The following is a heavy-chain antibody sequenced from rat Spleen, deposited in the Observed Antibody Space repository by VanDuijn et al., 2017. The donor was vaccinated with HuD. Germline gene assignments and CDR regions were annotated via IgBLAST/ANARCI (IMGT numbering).Heavy chain of an antibody. D-gene: IGHD4-4*01. V-gene: IGHV5-29*01. CDR3: TRHDYSGVITNWFAY. Sequence: EVQLVESDGGLVQPGRSLKLSCAASGFTFSDYYMAWVRQAPTKGLEWVATISYDGSSTYYRDSVKGRFTISRDNAKSTLYLQMDSLRSEDTATYYCTRHDYSGVITNWFAYWGQGTLVTVSS. CDR1: GFTFSDYY. CDR2: ISYDGSST. J-gene: IGHJ3*01.